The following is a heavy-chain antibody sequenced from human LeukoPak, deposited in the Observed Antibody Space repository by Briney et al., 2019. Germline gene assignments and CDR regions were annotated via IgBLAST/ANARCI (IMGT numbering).Heavy chain of an antibody. CDR2: INHSGST. CDR3: AREAAGSDAFDI. Sequence: SETLSLTCAVYGGSFSGYYWSWIRQPPGKGLEWIGEINHSGSTNYNPSLKSRVTISVDTSKNQFSLKLSSVTAADTAVYYCAREAAGSDAFDIWGQGTMVTVSS. J-gene: IGHJ3*02. V-gene: IGHV4-34*01. CDR1: GGSFSGYY. D-gene: IGHD6-13*01.